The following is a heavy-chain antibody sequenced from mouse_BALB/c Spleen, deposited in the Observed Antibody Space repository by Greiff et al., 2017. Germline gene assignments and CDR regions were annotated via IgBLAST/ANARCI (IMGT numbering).Heavy chain of an antibody. V-gene: IGHV1-14*01. CDR2: INPYNDGT. J-gene: IGHJ4*01. D-gene: IGHD2-4*01. CDR3: ARWGLRRAMDY. CDR1: GYTFTSYV. Sequence: EVKLQQSGPELVKPGASVKMSCKASGYTFTSYVMHWVKQKPGQGLEWIGYINPYNDGTKYNEKFKGKATLTSDKSSSTAYMELSSLTSEDSAVYYCARWGLRRAMDYWGQGTSVTVSS.